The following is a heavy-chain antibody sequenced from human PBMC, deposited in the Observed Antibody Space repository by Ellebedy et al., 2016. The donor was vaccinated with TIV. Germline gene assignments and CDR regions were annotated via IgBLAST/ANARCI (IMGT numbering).Heavy chain of an antibody. CDR3: ARFSGSFGGFDY. CDR2: IDPGDSYT. CDR1: GYSFTSYW. Sequence: GESLKISCTGSGYSFTSYWITWVRQKSGKGPESMGRIDPGDSYTSYSPSFQGHVTISADKSSSTAYLQWSSLKASDTALYYCARFSGSFGGFDYWGQGTLVTVSS. J-gene: IGHJ4*02. D-gene: IGHD1-26*01. V-gene: IGHV5-10-1*01.